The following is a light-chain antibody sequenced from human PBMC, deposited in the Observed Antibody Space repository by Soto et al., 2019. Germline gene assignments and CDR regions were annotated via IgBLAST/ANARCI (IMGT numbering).Light chain of an antibody. CDR3: QQYNGYPWP. J-gene: IGKJ1*01. Sequence: DIQMTQSPSTLSASVGDRVTITCRASQSISTWLAWYQQKPGKAPKVSIYYASNLEIGVPSRFSGSGCGTELPLPIRSLQADDFATYICQQYNGYPWPFGQGTKVEIK. CDR1: QSISTW. CDR2: YAS. V-gene: IGKV1-5*01.